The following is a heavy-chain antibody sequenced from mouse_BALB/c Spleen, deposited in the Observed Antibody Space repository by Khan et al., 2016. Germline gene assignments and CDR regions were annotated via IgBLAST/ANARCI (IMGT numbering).Heavy chain of an antibody. CDR2: INPSSNYS. J-gene: IGHJ3*01. V-gene: IGHV1-4*01. CDR3: ARGDGNTAY. D-gene: IGHD2-1*01. Sequence: QVQLQQSGAELARPGASVKMSCKAAGYTFTTYTMQWVKQRPGQGLEWIGYINPSSNYSNYNQKFKDKATLTADKSSSTAYMQLSSLTSEDSAVYYCARGDGNTAYWGQGTLVTVSA. CDR1: GYTFTTYT.